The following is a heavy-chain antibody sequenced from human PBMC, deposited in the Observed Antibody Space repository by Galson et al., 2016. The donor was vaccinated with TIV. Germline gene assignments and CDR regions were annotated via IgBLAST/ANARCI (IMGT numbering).Heavy chain of an antibody. V-gene: IGHV1-69-2*01. Sequence: VKVSCKVSGYIFTERFIYWVRQAPGERPEWVGRVDPDNGETLYAEKFQGRVTMAADTSGDTAFMELSNLRSEDTAFCYCTTGGGSSGSSYFDFWGLGTLVTVAS. CDR1: GYIFTERF. J-gene: IGHJ4*02. CDR2: VDPDNGET. D-gene: IGHD5-12*01. CDR3: TTGGGSSGSSYFDF.